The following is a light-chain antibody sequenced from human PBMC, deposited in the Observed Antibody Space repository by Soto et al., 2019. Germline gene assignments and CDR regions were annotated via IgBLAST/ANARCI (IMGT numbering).Light chain of an antibody. V-gene: IGLV2-14*01. J-gene: IGLJ3*02. CDR3: GSYTGGITYWV. Sequence: QSALTQPRSVSGSPGQSITISCTGSSSDVGSYNYVSWYQQHPGQAPKFMIYEVTNRPSGVSNRFSGSKSGNTASLTISDLQAEDEADYFCGSYTGGITYWVFGGGTQLTVL. CDR2: EVT. CDR1: SSDVGSYNY.